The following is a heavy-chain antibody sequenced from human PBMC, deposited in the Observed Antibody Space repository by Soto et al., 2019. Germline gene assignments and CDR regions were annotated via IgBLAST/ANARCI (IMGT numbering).Heavy chain of an antibody. D-gene: IGHD4-17*01. CDR1: GGTFSSYA. J-gene: IGHJ4*02. CDR2: IIPIFGTA. CDR3: ARKGKDYGDFTYFDY. Sequence: QVQLVQSGAEVKKPGSSVKVSCKASGGTFSSYAISWVRQAPGQGLEWMGGIIPIFGTANYAQKFQGRVTITADESTSTAYMELSSLRSEDTAGYYCARKGKDYGDFTYFDYWGQGTLVTVSS. V-gene: IGHV1-69*12.